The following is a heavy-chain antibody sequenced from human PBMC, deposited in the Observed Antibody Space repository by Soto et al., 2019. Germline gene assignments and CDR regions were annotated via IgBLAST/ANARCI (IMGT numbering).Heavy chain of an antibody. J-gene: IGHJ4*02. CDR3: ARSVAVPGAHIDY. D-gene: IGHD6-19*01. CDR2: VYYTGST. Sequence: SETLSLTCSGSGGSISGSYWSWIRQSPGKGLEWLGYVYYTGSTNYSPSLRSRVSISVDTSKNEFSLRLSSVTAADTAVYFCARSVAVPGAHIDYWGQGTQVTVSS. CDR1: GGSISGSY. V-gene: IGHV4-59*01.